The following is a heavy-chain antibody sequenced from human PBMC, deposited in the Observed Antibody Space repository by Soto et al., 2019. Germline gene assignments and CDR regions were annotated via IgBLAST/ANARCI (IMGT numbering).Heavy chain of an antibody. D-gene: IGHD2-2*02. CDR3: ARGPLGYCITTTCYSRPGTFDT. CDR1: GGSISAYS. Sequence: SETLSLTCTVSGGSISAYSCSLVSQPPGKGLDWIGYIHYSGSTNYNPSRKRRVAISVDTSKNQFSLNLSSVTAADTGVYYWARGPLGYCITTTCYSRPGTFDTWGQGLLVTVSS. J-gene: IGHJ5*02. V-gene: IGHV4-59*01. CDR2: IHYSGST.